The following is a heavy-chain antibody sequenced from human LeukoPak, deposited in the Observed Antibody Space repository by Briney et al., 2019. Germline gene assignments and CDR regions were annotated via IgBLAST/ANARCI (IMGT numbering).Heavy chain of an antibody. J-gene: IGHJ5*02. Sequence: PGGSLRLSCAASGFTFSSYSMNWVRQAPGKGLEWVSSISSSSSYIYYADSVKGRFTISRDNAKNSLYLQMNSLRAEDTAAYYCARGARGWFDPWGQGTLVTVSS. CDR2: ISSSSSYI. CDR1: GFTFSSYS. V-gene: IGHV3-21*01. CDR3: ARGARGWFDP.